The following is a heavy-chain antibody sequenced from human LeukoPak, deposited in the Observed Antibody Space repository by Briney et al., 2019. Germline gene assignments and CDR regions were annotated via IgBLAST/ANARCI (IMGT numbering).Heavy chain of an antibody. CDR2: IYTSGST. Sequence: SETLSLTCTVSGGSISSYYWSWIRQPAGKGLEWIGRIYTSGSTNYNPSLKSRVTMSVDTSKNQFSLKLSSVTAADTAVYYCARASDYGDYQGINWFDPWGQGTLVTVSS. V-gene: IGHV4-4*07. D-gene: IGHD4-17*01. CDR1: GGSISSYY. J-gene: IGHJ5*02. CDR3: ARASDYGDYQGINWFDP.